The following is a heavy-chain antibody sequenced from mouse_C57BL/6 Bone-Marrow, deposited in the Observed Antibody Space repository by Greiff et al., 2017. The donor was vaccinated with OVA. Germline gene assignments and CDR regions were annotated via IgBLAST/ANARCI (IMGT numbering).Heavy chain of an antibody. J-gene: IGHJ2*01. V-gene: IGHV5-4*03. CDR1: GFTFSSYA. CDR3: ARAPNWAFDY. Sequence: EVNVVESGGGLVKPGGSLKLSCAASGFTFSSYAMSWVRQTPEKRLEWVATISDGGSYTYYPDNVKGRFTISRDNAKNNLYLQMSHLKSEDTAMYYCARAPNWAFDYWGQGTTLTVSS. CDR2: ISDGGSYT. D-gene: IGHD4-1*01.